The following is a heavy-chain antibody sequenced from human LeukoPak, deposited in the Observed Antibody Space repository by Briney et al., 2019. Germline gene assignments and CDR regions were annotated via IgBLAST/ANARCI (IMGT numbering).Heavy chain of an antibody. CDR1: GFSFSTHS. D-gene: IGHD2-2*01. V-gene: IGHV3-48*04. J-gene: IGHJ4*02. CDR2: ISSTSGTI. Sequence: GGSLRLSFAASGFSFSTHSMNWVRQAPGKGLKWVSYISSTSGTIFYADSVKGRFTISRDNAKNSLYLQMNSLRAEDTAVYYCARDSGYCSSTGCYVHYFDYWGRGTLVTVSS. CDR3: ARDSGYCSSTGCYVHYFDY.